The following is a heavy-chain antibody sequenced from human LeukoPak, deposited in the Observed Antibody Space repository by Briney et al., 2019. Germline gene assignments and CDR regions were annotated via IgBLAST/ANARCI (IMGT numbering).Heavy chain of an antibody. CDR3: ARSPLLGYCSGGSCNWFDP. J-gene: IGHJ5*02. CDR1: GFTFSTYS. CDR2: ISFSTTTI. Sequence: PGGSLRLSCAASGFTFSTYSMNWVRQAPGKGLEWVSFISFSTTTIYYADSVKGRFTISRDNAKNSLYLQMNGLGAEDTAVYYCARSPLLGYCSGGSCNWFDPWGQGTLVTVSS. D-gene: IGHD2-15*01. V-gene: IGHV3-48*01.